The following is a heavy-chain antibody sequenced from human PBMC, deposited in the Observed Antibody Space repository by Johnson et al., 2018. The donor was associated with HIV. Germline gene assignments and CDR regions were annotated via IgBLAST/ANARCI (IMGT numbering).Heavy chain of an antibody. J-gene: IGHJ3*02. CDR3: ARGPGGGEDALDS. CDR1: GFTFSSYG. D-gene: IGHD3-16*01. CDR2: IWYDGSNK. Sequence: QVQLVESGGGVVQPGRSLRLSCAASGFTFSSYGMHRVRQAPGKGLEWVAVIWYDGSNKYYADSVKGRFTISRDNSKNTLYLQMNNLRVEDTAVYYCARGPGGGEDALDSWGQGTMVTVSS. V-gene: IGHV3-33*01.